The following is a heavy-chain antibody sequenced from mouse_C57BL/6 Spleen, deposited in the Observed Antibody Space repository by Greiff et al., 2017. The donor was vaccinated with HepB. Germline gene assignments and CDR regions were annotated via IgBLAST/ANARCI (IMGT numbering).Heavy chain of an antibody. J-gene: IGHJ3*01. D-gene: IGHD2-4*01. CDR3: ARQGYDYDTAY. CDR1: GFTFSSYT. Sequence: DVMLVESGGGLVKPGGSLKLSCAASGFTFSSYTMSWVRQTPEKRLEWVATISGGGGNTYYPDSVKGRFTISRDNAKNTLYLQMSSLRSEDTALYYCARQGYDYDTAYWGQGTLVTVSA. CDR2: ISGGGGNT. V-gene: IGHV5-9*01.